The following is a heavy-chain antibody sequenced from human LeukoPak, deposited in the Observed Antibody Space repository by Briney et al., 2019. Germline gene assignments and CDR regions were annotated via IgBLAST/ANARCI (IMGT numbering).Heavy chain of an antibody. J-gene: IGHJ4*02. CDR2: MSYDGSSK. Sequence: GGSLRLSCAASGFTFSSYGMHWVRQAPGKGLEWVALMSYDGSSKHYVDSVKGRFTISRDDSKNTLYLQMNSLRAEDTAVYYCAKGGKKWFGELYLDQWGQGTLVIVSS. D-gene: IGHD3-10*01. CDR1: GFTFSSYG. V-gene: IGHV3-30*18. CDR3: AKGGKKWFGELYLDQ.